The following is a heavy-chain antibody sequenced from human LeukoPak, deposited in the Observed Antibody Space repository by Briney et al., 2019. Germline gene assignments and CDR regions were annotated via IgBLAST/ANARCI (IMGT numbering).Heavy chain of an antibody. Sequence: SETLSLTCAVYGGSFSGYYWSWIRQPPGKGLEWIGEINHSGSTNYNPSLKSRVTISVDTSKNQFSLKLSSVTAADTAVYYCASLTMIVVPWGQGTLVTVSS. D-gene: IGHD3-22*01. CDR1: GGSFSGYY. CDR3: ASLTMIVVP. CDR2: INHSGST. V-gene: IGHV4-34*01. J-gene: IGHJ5*02.